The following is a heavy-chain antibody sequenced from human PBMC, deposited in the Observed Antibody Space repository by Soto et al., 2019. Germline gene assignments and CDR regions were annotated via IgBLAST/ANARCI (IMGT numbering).Heavy chain of an antibody. CDR2: IYYSGNT. CDR3: ARVRRLVWTSTKWGYGMDV. CDR1: GGSISSRSYY. D-gene: IGHD2-2*01. J-gene: IGHJ6*02. V-gene: IGHV4-39*01. Sequence: SETLSLTCIVSGGSISSRSYYWGWIRQPPGKGLEWIGTIYYSGNTYYKPSLKSRVTISVDTSKNQFSLKLSSVTAADTAVYYCARVRRLVWTSTKWGYGMDVWGQGTTVTVSS.